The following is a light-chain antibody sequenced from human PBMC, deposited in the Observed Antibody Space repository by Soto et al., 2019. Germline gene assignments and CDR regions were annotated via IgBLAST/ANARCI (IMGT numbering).Light chain of an antibody. V-gene: IGKV3-15*01. J-gene: IGKJ1*01. CDR3: QQFHNWPRT. CDR1: QSMGSN. CDR2: GAS. Sequence: EIVMTQSPATMSVSPGERATLSCRASQSMGSNVAWYQQKPGQAPRLLIYGASTWAAGIPARFSGSGSGTEFTLAITSLQSEDFAVYYCQQFHNWPRTVGQGTKVDSK.